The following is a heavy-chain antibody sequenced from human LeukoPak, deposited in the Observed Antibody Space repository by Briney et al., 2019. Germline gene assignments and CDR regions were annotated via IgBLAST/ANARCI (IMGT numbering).Heavy chain of an antibody. CDR3: ARDVGHITIFGVGTQLPDY. J-gene: IGHJ4*02. D-gene: IGHD3-3*01. V-gene: IGHV3-11*06. Sequence: GGSLRLSCAASGFTFSDYYMSWIRQAPGKGLEWVSSISSSSSYIYYADSVKGRFTISRDNAKNSLYLQMNSLRAEDTAVYYCARDVGHITIFGVGTQLPDYWGQGTLVTVSS. CDR1: GFTFSDYY. CDR2: ISSSSSYI.